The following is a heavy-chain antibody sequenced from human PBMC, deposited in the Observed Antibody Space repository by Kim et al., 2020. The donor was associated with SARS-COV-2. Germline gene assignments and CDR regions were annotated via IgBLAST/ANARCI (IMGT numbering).Heavy chain of an antibody. J-gene: IGHJ4*02. CDR2: INHSGST. D-gene: IGHD5-18*01. Sequence: SETLSLTCAVYGGSFSGYYWSWIRQPPGKGLEWIGEINHSGSTNYNPSLKSRVTISVDTSKNQFSLKLSSVTAADTAVYYCARGSELYTAMVPFDYWGQGTLVTVSS. CDR3: ARGSELYTAMVPFDY. V-gene: IGHV4-34*01. CDR1: GGSFSGYY.